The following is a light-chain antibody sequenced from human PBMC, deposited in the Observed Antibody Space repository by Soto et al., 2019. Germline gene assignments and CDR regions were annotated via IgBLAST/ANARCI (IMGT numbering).Light chain of an antibody. J-gene: IGLJ1*01. CDR3: KSYAGSNTYV. CDR2: EVV. V-gene: IGLV2-8*01. Sequence: SALAQPPSASGSPGQSVTISCTGTKSDIGVYDFVSWYQHRPGKAPRLIISEVVQRPSGVPDRFSGSKSGNTASLTVSGLQAADEDDYFCKSYAGSNTYVVGGGTKVTV. CDR1: KSDIGVYDF.